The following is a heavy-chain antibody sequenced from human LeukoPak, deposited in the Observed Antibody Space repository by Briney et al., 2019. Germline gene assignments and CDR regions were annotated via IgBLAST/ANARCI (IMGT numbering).Heavy chain of an antibody. CDR2: VHKSGST. Sequence: SETLSLTCAVSTDSITGNWWSWVRQPPGKGLEWIGEVHKSGSTNYYPSLQSRVTISIDKSKNQIALELTSVTAADTAVYYCVKEIVGAPTPGAYWGQGILVTVSS. CDR3: VKEIVGAPTPGAY. D-gene: IGHD1-26*01. J-gene: IGHJ4*02. CDR1: TDSITGNW. V-gene: IGHV4-4*02.